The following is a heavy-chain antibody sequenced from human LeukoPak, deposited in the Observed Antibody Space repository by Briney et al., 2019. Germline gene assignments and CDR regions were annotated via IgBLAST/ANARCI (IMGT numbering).Heavy chain of an antibody. V-gene: IGHV3-53*01. J-gene: IGHJ4*02. CDR3: AKTGGPWD. Sequence: GGSLRLSCAASGFPFNAYWMTWVRQAPGKGLEWVSVIYSGGNTYYTDSVKGRFTISRDNSKNTLYLQMNSLRADDTAVYYCAKTGGPWDWGQGTLVTVS. CDR2: IYSGGNT. D-gene: IGHD7-27*01. CDR1: GFPFNAYW.